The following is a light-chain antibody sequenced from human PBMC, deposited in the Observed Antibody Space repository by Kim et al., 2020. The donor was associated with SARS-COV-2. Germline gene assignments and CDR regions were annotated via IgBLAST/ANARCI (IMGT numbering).Light chain of an antibody. J-gene: IGKJ3*01. CDR3: QQYYSTPIT. V-gene: IGKV4-1*01. CDR2: WAS. Sequence: DTINCKSSQSVLYSSNNKNYLAWYQQKPGQPPKLLIYWASTRESGVPVGFSGSGSGTDFTLTISSLQAEDVAVYYCQQYYSTPITFGPGTKVDIK. CDR1: QSVLYSSNNKNY.